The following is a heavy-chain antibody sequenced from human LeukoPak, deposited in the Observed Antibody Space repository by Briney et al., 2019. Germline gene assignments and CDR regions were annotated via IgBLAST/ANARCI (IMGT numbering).Heavy chain of an antibody. J-gene: IGHJ3*02. Sequence: GGSLRLSCAASGFTFSSYGMHWVRQAPGKGLEWVAFIRYGGSNKYYADSVKGRFTISRDNSKNTLYLQMNSLRAEDTAVYYCAKDTLGGELLRRVGAFDIWGQGTMVTVSS. CDR3: AKDTLGGELLRRVGAFDI. D-gene: IGHD1-26*01. CDR2: IRYGGSNK. CDR1: GFTFSSYG. V-gene: IGHV3-30*02.